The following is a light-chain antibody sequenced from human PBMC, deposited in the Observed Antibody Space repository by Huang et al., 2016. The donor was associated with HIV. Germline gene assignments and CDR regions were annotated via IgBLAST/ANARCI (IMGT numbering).Light chain of an antibody. Sequence: EIVMTQSPATLSLSPGERATLSCRANKSVSTNRAWYQQRLGQSPRLLIYGSSTRASGIPARFSGSVSGTDFTLTISSLQSEDVALYFCQQYNNWLLSFGGGTKVDI. J-gene: IGKJ4*01. CDR2: GSS. V-gene: IGKV3-15*01. CDR3: QQYNNWLLS. CDR1: KSVSTN.